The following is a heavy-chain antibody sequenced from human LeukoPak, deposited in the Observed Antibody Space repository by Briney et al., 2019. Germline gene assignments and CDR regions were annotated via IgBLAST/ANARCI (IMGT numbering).Heavy chain of an antibody. D-gene: IGHD6-13*01. J-gene: IGHJ4*02. CDR1: GGSISSYY. V-gene: IGHV4-59*08. CDR2: IYYSGST. CDR3: ARHSLAAADY. Sequence: SETLSLTCTVSGGSISSYYWSWIRQPPGKGLEWIGYIYYSGSTNYNPSLKSQVTISVDTSKNQFSLKLSSVTAADTAVYYCARHSLAAADYWCQGTLVTVSS.